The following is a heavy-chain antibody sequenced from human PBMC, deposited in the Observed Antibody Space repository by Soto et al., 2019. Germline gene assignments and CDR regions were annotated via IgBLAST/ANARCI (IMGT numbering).Heavy chain of an antibody. D-gene: IGHD3-10*01. CDR1: GGSFCVYY. CDR2: INPSGST. V-gene: IGHV4-34*01. CDR3: GISPRVRGVQLDY. Sequence: SETLSLTCAVYGGSFCVYYWSWIRQPPGEGLEWIGEINPSGSTNYNPPLKSRVTISVDTSKNQFSLKLSSVTAADTPVSYFGISPRVRGVQLDYWGRGTMVAVSP. J-gene: IGHJ4*02.